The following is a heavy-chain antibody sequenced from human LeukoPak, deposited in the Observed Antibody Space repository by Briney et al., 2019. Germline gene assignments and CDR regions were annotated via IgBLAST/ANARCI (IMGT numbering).Heavy chain of an antibody. D-gene: IGHD3-3*01. J-gene: IGHJ3*02. CDR2: IKQDGSEK. Sequence: GGSLRLSCAASGFTFSSYWMSWVRQAPGKGLEWVANIKQDGSEKYYVDSVKGRFTISRDNAKNSLYLQMNCLRAEDTAVYYCARGDDFWSASDAFDIWGQGTMVAVSS. CDR1: GFTFSSYW. V-gene: IGHV3-7*01. CDR3: ARGDDFWSASDAFDI.